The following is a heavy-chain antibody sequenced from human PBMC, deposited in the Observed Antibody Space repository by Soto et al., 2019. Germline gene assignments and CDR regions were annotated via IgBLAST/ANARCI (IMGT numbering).Heavy chain of an antibody. Sequence: PGGSLRLSCAASGFTFSNSAMTWVRQAPGKGLEWVSSMTISGDSTYYADSVRGRFTISRDNSKNTLYLQMNSLRVEDTAVYYCAKKVPGSNPLDSWGQGALVTVSS. V-gene: IGHV3-23*01. CDR3: AKKVPGSNPLDS. CDR1: GFTFSNSA. CDR2: MTISGDST. J-gene: IGHJ4*02. D-gene: IGHD1-1*01.